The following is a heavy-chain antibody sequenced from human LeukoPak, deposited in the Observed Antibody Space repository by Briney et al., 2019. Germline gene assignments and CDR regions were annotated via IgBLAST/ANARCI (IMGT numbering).Heavy chain of an antibody. CDR2: ISSNGGST. J-gene: IGHJ4*02. V-gene: IGHV3-64*01. CDR3: ARDRRQLWSPFFDY. D-gene: IGHD5-18*01. CDR1: GFTFSGYG. Sequence: GGSLRLSCAASGFTFSGYGMSWVRQAPGKGLEYVSAISSNGGSTYYANSVKGRFTISRDNSKNTLYLQMGSLRAEDMAVYYCARDRRQLWSPFFDYWGQGTLVTVSS.